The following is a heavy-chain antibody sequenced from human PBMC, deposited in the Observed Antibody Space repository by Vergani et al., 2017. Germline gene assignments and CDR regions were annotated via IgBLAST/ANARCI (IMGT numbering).Heavy chain of an antibody. V-gene: IGHV3-7*01. Sequence: EVQLVESGGGLVQPGGSLRLSCAASGLTSSSYWMSWVRQAPGKGLEWVANIKQDGSEKYYVDSVKGRFTISRDDAKNSLYLQMNSLRAEDTTVYYCARGRAITGTTWVLYGCMDVWGRGTTVTVS. CDR1: GLTSSSYW. CDR2: IKQDGSEK. J-gene: IGHJ6*03. CDR3: ARGRAITGTTWVLYGCMDV. D-gene: IGHD1-7*01.